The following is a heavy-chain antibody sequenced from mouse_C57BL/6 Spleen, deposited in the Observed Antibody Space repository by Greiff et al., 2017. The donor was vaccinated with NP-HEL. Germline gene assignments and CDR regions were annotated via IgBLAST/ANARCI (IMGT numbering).Heavy chain of an antibody. D-gene: IGHD1-1*01. V-gene: IGHV7-3*01. J-gene: IGHJ3*01. CDR3: ARWTTGFAY. CDR2: IRNKANGYTT. CDR1: GFTFTDYY. Sequence: EVQVVESGGGLVQPGGSLSLSCAASGFTFTDYYMSWFRQPPGKALQWLGFIRNKANGYTTEYSASVKGRFTISRDNSQSILYLQMNALRAEDSATYYCARWTTGFAYWGQGTLVTVSA.